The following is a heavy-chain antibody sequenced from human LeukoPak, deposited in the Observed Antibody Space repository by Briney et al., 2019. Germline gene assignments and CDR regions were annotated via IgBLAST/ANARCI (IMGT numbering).Heavy chain of an antibody. Sequence: ASVKVSCKASGGTFSSYAISWVRQAPGQGLEWMGGIIPIFGTADYAQKFQGRVTITADESTSTAYMELSSLRSEDTAVYYCARGVVGALLNYYYMDVWGKGTTVTVSS. CDR1: GGTFSSYA. CDR2: IIPIFGTA. CDR3: ARGVVGALLNYYYMDV. V-gene: IGHV1-69*13. J-gene: IGHJ6*03. D-gene: IGHD1-26*01.